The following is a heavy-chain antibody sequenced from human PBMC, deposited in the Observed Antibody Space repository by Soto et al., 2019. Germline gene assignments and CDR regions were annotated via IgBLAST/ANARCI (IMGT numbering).Heavy chain of an antibody. J-gene: IGHJ4*02. CDR3: ARVVPPPPYYYDSSGYYYYFDY. CDR2: IYYSGST. CDR1: GGSISSGGYY. Sequence: SETLSLTCTVSGGSISSGGYYWSWIRQHPGKGLEWIGYIYYSGSTYYNPSLKSRVTISVDTSKNQFSLKLSSVTAADTAVYYCARVVPPPPYYYDSSGYYYYFDYWGQGTLVTSPQ. D-gene: IGHD3-22*01. V-gene: IGHV4-31*03.